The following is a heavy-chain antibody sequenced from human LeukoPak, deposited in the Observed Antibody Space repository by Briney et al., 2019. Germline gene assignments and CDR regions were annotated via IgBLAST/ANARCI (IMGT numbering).Heavy chain of an antibody. Sequence: HSGGSLRLSCAASGLTFRTYAMSWVRQAPGKGLEWVSSISDSGGYTFYADCVKGRFTISRDNSKNTVYLQMNSLRAEDTAVYYCAKGGSYRSQPYFDYWGQGTPVTVSS. CDR3: AKGGSYRSQPYFDY. CDR1: GLTFRTYA. V-gene: IGHV3-23*01. D-gene: IGHD3-16*02. CDR2: ISDSGGYT. J-gene: IGHJ4*02.